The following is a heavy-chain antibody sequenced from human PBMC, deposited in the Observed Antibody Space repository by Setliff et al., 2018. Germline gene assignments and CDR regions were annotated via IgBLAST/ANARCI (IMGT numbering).Heavy chain of an antibody. CDR2: IWHDGGNK. J-gene: IGHJ3*01. V-gene: IGHV3-33*08. D-gene: IGHD4-17*01. CDR1: GFTFSNYR. CDR3: VRDFYDSGNDAFDL. Sequence: PGGSLRLSCAASGFTFSNYRMHWVRQAPGKGLEWGAVIWHDGGNKYHADSVKGRFTISRDNSKNTLYLQMDDLRVDDTAVYYCVRDFYDSGNDAFDLWGQGTLVTVSS.